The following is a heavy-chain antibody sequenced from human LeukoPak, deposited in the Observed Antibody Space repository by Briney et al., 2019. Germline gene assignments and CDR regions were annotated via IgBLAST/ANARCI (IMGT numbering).Heavy chain of an antibody. CDR1: GFTFRSYW. Sequence: GGSLRLSCEASGFTFRSYWMSWVRQAPGKGLEWVANIRQDGGETYYVDSVKGRFTISRDNAGNSLYLQMNNLRAEDTALYYCARDVGFSDPYNYFDPWGQGTLVTVSS. J-gene: IGHJ5*02. CDR2: IRQDGGET. D-gene: IGHD1-26*01. CDR3: ARDVGFSDPYNYFDP. V-gene: IGHV3-7*01.